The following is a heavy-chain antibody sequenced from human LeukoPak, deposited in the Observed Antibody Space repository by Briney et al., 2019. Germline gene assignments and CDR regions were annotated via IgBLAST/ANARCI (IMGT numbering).Heavy chain of an antibody. CDR2: INPNSGGT. Sequence: ASVKVSCKASGYTFTGFYIYWLRQTPGQGLEWLGWINPNSGGTNYAQKFQGRVTMTRDTSISTAYMELSRLRSDDTAMYYCARAGGIITIIRGVPLDFDYWGQGTLVTVSS. CDR1: GYTFTGFY. D-gene: IGHD3-10*01. CDR3: ARAGGIITIIRGVPLDFDY. V-gene: IGHV1-2*02. J-gene: IGHJ4*02.